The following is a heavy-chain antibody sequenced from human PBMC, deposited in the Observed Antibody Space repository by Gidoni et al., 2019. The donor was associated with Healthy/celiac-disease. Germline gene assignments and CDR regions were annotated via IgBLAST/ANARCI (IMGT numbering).Heavy chain of an antibody. J-gene: IGHJ6*02. V-gene: IGHV3-21*01. Sequence: EVQLVESGGGLVKPGGSLRLSCAASGFTFRSYSMNWVRQAPGKGLEWVSSISSSSSYIYYADSVKGRFTISRDNAKNSLYLQMNSLRAEDTAVYYCARDQMATIGYYYYYGMDVWGQGTTVTVSS. CDR3: ARDQMATIGYYYYYGMDV. CDR2: ISSSSSYI. D-gene: IGHD5-12*01. CDR1: GFTFRSYS.